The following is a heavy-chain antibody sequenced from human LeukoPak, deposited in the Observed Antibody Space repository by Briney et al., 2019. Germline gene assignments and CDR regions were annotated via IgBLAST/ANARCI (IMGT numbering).Heavy chain of an antibody. CDR1: GYTFTSYD. Sequence: ASVKVSCKASGYTFTSYDINWVRHATGQGLEWVGWMNPNSGNTGYAQKFQGRVTMTRNTSISTAYMELSSLRSEDTAVYYCARGFYCYWSGIIQGYWGQGTLVTVSS. V-gene: IGHV1-8*01. CDR3: ARGFYCYWSGIIQGY. D-gene: IGHD3-10*01. CDR2: MNPNSGNT. J-gene: IGHJ4*02.